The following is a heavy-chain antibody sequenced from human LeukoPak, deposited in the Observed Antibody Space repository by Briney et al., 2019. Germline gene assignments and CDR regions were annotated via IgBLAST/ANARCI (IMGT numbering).Heavy chain of an antibody. J-gene: IGHJ4*02. CDR2: VYYSGST. D-gene: IGHD5-24*01. CDR3: ARERRDGYKVYFDY. Sequence: KPSETLSLTCTVSGGSISNYYWSWIRQPPGRGLEWIGYVYYSGSTNYNPSLKSRVTISVDTSKNQFSLRLSSVTAADTAVYYCARERRDGYKVYFDYWGLGTLVTVSS. V-gene: IGHV4-59*01. CDR1: GGSISNYY.